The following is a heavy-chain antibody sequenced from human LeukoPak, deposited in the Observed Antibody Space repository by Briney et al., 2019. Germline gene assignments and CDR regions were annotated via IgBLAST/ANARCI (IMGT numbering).Heavy chain of an antibody. J-gene: IGHJ4*02. CDR2: ISSSGSTI. CDR3: ARDVAHRTVPPS. CDR1: GFTFSDYY. Sequence: KTGGSLRLSCAASGFTFSDYYMSWIRQAPGKGLEWVSYISSSGSTIYYADSVKGRFTISRDNAKNSLYLQMNSLRAKDTAVYYCARDVAHRTVPPSWGQGTLVTVSS. D-gene: IGHD6-6*01. V-gene: IGHV3-11*01.